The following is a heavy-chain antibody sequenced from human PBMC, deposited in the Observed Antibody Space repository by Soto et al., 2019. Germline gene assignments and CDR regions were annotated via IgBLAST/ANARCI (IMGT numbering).Heavy chain of an antibody. V-gene: IGHV3-23*01. CDR1: GSTCSSYD. CDR3: AKATATSGGAFEV. CDR2: ILVGGST. D-gene: IGHD1-1*01. J-gene: IGHJ3*01. Sequence: GGSLRLSCAVSGSTCSSYDMSWVRQAPGKGLEWVSTILVGGSTHYEDSVKCRFTISSVTSKNTVYLQMNILPAGDTAFYYCAKATATSGGAFEVYGQGTMVTVSS.